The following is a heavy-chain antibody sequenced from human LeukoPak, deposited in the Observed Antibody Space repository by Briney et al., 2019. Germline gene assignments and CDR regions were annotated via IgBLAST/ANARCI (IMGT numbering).Heavy chain of an antibody. V-gene: IGHV4-59*01. CDR3: ARDSVAPGCEYDFCQGSNYYMDV. CDR1: GGSFSSYC. D-gene: IGHD3-3*01. CDR2: IYYSGST. J-gene: IGHJ6*03. Sequence: SETLSLTCTVSGGSFSSYCWSWIRQPPGKGLEWMGYIYYSGSTNYNASLKSRVTISVDSSKNQFSLTLSSVTDADTAVYYCARDSVAPGCEYDFCQGSNYYMDVWGQGTPVTVSS.